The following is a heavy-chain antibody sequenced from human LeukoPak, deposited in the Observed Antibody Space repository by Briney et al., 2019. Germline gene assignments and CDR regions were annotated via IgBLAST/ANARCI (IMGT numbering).Heavy chain of an antibody. CDR1: GFTVSSNY. D-gene: IGHD6-19*01. Sequence: PGGSLRLSCAASGFTVSSNYMSWVRQAPGKGLEWVSVIYSGGSTYYADSVKGRFTISRDKSKNTLYLQMNSLRVEDTAVYYCARDSSGWYKGDYWGQGTLVTVSS. CDR2: IYSGGST. V-gene: IGHV3-53*01. J-gene: IGHJ4*02. CDR3: ARDSSGWYKGDY.